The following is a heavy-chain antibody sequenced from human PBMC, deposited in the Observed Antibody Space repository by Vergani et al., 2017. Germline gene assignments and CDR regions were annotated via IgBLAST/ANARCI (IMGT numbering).Heavy chain of an antibody. D-gene: IGHD3-3*01. V-gene: IGHV3-23*01. CDR2: ISGSGGST. J-gene: IGHJ4*02. CDR1: GFTFSSYA. Sequence: EVQLLESGGGLVQPGGSLRLSCAASGFTFSSYAMSWVRQAPGKGLEWVSAISGSGGSTYYADSVKGRFTISRDNSKNTLYLQMNSLRAEDTAVYYCARESRMDFWSGYYTSDLGSLVPCCYWGQGTLVTVSS. CDR3: ARESRMDFWSGYYTSDLGSLVPCCY.